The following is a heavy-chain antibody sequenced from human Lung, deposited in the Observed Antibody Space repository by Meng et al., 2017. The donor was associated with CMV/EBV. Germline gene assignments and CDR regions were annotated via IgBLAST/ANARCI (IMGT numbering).Heavy chain of an antibody. CDR2: INPNSGGT. J-gene: IGHJ4*02. CDR1: GFFFTGYY. Sequence: ASVKVSXKASGFFFTGYYMHWVRRAPGQGLEWMGWINPNSGGTKYAQKFQGRVTMTRDTSIRTAYMELRSLRSDDTAVYYCAREAGGSGYDFVDYWGQGTLVTVSS. CDR3: AREAGGSGYDFVDY. D-gene: IGHD5-12*01. V-gene: IGHV1-2*02.